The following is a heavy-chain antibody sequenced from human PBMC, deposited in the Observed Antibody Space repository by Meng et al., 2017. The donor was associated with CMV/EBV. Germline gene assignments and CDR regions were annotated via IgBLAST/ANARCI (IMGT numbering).Heavy chain of an antibody. CDR3: AKDYWLGWYAEYYFDY. J-gene: IGHJ4*02. V-gene: IGHV3-30-3*01. D-gene: IGHD6-19*01. CDR2: ISYDGSNK. Sequence: GESLKISCAASGFTFSSYAMHWVRQAPGKGLEWVAVISYDGSNKYYADSVKGRFTISRDNYKNTLYLQMNSLRAEDTAVYYCAKDYWLGWYAEYYFDYWGQGTLVTVSS. CDR1: GFTFSSYA.